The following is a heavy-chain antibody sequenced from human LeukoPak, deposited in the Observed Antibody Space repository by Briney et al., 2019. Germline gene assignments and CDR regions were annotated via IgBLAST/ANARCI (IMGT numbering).Heavy chain of an antibody. Sequence: GGSLRLSCAASGFTFSNYVMSWVRQAPGKGLEWVSGISGSGDSTYYADSVKGRFTISRDNSKNTLYLQMNSLRVEDTAAYYCAKVRAPSGWFNSDYWGQGTLVSVCS. J-gene: IGHJ4*02. CDR1: GFTFSNYV. CDR3: AKVRAPSGWFNSDY. V-gene: IGHV3-23*01. CDR2: ISGSGDST. D-gene: IGHD6-19*01.